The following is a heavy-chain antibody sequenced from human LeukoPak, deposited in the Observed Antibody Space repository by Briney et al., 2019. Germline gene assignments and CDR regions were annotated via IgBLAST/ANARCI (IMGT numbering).Heavy chain of an antibody. CDR3: ARGYSSSWYYNWFDP. CDR2: IYHSGST. D-gene: IGHD6-13*01. J-gene: IGHJ5*02. CDR1: GYSISSGYY. Sequence: PSETLSLTCTVSGYSISSGYYWGWIRQPPGKGLEWTGSIYHSGSTYYNPSLKSRVTISVDTSKNQFSLKLSSVTAADTAVYHCARGYSSSWYYNWFDPWGQGTLVTVSS. V-gene: IGHV4-38-2*02.